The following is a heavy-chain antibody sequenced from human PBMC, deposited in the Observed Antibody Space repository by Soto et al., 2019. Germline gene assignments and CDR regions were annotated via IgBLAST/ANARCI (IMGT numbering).Heavy chain of an antibody. D-gene: IGHD5-12*01. J-gene: IGHJ4*02. V-gene: IGHV3-30-3*01. CDR2: ISYDGSNK. CDR3: ARDRERWLQWGLVDY. Sequence: QVQLVESGGGVVQPGRSLRLSCAASGFTFSSYAMHWVRQAPGKGLEWVAVISYDGSNKYYADSVKGRFTISRDNSKNTLYLQMNSLRVEDTAVYYCARDRERWLQWGLVDYWGQGTLVTVSS. CDR1: GFTFSSYA.